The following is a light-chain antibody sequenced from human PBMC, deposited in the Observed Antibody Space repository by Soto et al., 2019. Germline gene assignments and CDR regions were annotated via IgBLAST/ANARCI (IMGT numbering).Light chain of an antibody. CDR3: SSYTGSNTLYV. Sequence: QSALTQPASVSGSPGQSITISCTGTSSDVGGYDYVSWYQQHPGKAPKLMIYEVTNRPSGVSNRFSASKSGDTASLTISGLQAEDEADHYCSSYTGSNTLYVFGTGTKVTVL. CDR1: SSDVGGYDY. CDR2: EVT. V-gene: IGLV2-14*01. J-gene: IGLJ1*01.